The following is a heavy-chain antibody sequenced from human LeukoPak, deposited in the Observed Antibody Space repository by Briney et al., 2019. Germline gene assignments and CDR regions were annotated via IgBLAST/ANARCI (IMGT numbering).Heavy chain of an antibody. D-gene: IGHD5-24*01. V-gene: IGHV3-7*01. Sequence: GGSLRLSCAASGFTFKKYWMNWVRQVPGKGLECLANIKEDGSETYYADSVKGRFTISRDNPKNLLFLQINSLRVEDTAVYYCARETPRRGETRDGYRWGQGTLVTVSS. CDR1: GFTFKKYW. J-gene: IGHJ4*02. CDR2: IKEDGSET. CDR3: ARETPRRGETRDGYR.